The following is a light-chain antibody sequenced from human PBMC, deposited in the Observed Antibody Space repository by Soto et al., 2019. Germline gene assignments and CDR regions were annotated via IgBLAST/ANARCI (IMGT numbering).Light chain of an antibody. CDR2: GAS. J-gene: IGKJ1*01. V-gene: IGKV3-15*01. CDR1: ESVDIN. CDR3: QHYHSSPWT. Sequence: EIVLTQSPATLSVSPGERVTLSCRASESVDINLAWYQQKPGQAPRLLIYGASTRATDMPGTFSGRGSGTEFTLTISSLQSEDFATYYCQHYHSSPWTFGQGTKVEIK.